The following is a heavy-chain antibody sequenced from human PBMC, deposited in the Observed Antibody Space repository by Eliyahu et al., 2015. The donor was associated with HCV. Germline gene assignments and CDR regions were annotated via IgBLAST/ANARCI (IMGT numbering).Heavy chain of an antibody. D-gene: IGHD2-15*01. V-gene: IGHV4-34*01. J-gene: IGHJ4*02. Sequence: QVQLQQWGAGLLKPSETLSLTCAVYGXSFSGYYWSWIRQPPGKGLEWIGEINHSGSTNYNPSLKSRVTISVDTSKNQFSLKLSSVTAADTAVYYCASPHSGGSRAXGYWGQGTLVTVSS. CDR2: INHSGST. CDR1: GXSFSGYY. CDR3: ASPHSGGSRAXGY.